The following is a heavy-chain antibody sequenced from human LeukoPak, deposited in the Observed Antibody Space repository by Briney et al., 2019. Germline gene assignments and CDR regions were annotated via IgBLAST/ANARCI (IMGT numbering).Heavy chain of an antibody. CDR2: ISGSGGST. CDR1: GFTFSSYA. J-gene: IGHJ6*04. D-gene: IGHD3-3*02. CDR3: AKGSISGNPYYYYGMDV. Sequence: GGSLRLSCAASGFTFSSYATSWVRQAPGKGLEWVSAISGSGGSTYYADSVKGRFTISRDNSKNTLYLQMNSLRAEDTAVYYCAKGSISGNPYYYYGMDVWGKGTTVTVSS. V-gene: IGHV3-23*01.